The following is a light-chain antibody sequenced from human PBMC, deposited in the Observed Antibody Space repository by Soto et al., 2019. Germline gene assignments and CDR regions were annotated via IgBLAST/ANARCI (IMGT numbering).Light chain of an antibody. CDR2: AAS. V-gene: IGKV1-39*01. CDR3: QQSYNTDPS. J-gene: IGKJ4*01. Sequence: DIQMTQSPSSLSASVGDRVTITCRASQSVSSYLNWYQHKPGKAPKLLIYAASSLQSGVPSRFSGSGAGTDFTRTRSSLQPDDFETYYCQQSYNTDPSFGGGTEADI. CDR1: QSVSSY.